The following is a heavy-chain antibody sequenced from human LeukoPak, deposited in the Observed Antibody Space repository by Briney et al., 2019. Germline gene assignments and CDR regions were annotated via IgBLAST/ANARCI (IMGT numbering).Heavy chain of an antibody. Sequence: GPVKVSCKASGGTFSSYTISWVRQAPGQGLEWMGWMNPNSGNTAYAQKFQGRVTMTWDTSINTAYMELGSLRSEDTAVYYCARGRPTNLGGIYWGQGTLVTVSS. CDR3: ARGRPTNLGGIY. CDR1: GGTFSSYT. D-gene: IGHD7-27*01. V-gene: IGHV1-8*02. J-gene: IGHJ4*02. CDR2: MNPNSGNT.